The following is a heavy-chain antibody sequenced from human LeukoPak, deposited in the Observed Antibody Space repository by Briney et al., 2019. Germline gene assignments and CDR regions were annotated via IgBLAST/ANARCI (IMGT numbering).Heavy chain of an antibody. CDR2: ISGDGGSA. CDR3: AKDSGLWFGTSPFDY. V-gene: IGHV3-23*01. D-gene: IGHD3-10*01. J-gene: IGHJ4*02. CDR1: GFTFSTYA. Sequence: GGSLRLSCAASGFTFSTYAVSWVRQAPGKGLEWVSGISGDGGSASYAGSVKGRFTISRDNSKSTLYLQMNSLRAEDTAVYYCAKDSGLWFGTSPFDYWGQGTLVTVSS.